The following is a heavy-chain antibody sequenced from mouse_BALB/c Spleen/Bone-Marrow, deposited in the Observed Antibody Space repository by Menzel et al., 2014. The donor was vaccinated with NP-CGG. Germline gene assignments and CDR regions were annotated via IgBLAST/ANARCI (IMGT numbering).Heavy chain of an antibody. CDR1: GYTFTAYA. D-gene: IGHD1-1*01. J-gene: IGHJ2*01. V-gene: IGHV1-67*01. Sequence: VQLQQSGPELVRPGVSVKLSCKGSGYTFTAYAMHWVKQSHAKSLEWIGLISTYSGNTHYNQNFKGKATMTVDKSSSTAYMELARLTSEDSAIYYCARNFYSSSYFDYWGQGTTPTVSS. CDR3: ARNFYSSSYFDY. CDR2: ISTYSGNT.